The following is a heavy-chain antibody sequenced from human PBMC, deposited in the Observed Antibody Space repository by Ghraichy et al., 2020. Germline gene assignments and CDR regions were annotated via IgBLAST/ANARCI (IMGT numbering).Heavy chain of an antibody. V-gene: IGHV3-74*01. CDR1: GFTFSSYW. Sequence: GGSLRLSCAASGFTFSSYWMHWVRQAPGKGLVWVSRINSDGSSTSYADSVKGRFTISRDNAKNTMYLQMNSLRAEDTAVYYCAKEGYSGSWNPFDYWGQGTLVTVSS. D-gene: IGHD6-13*01. CDR2: INSDGSST. J-gene: IGHJ4*02. CDR3: AKEGYSGSWNPFDY.